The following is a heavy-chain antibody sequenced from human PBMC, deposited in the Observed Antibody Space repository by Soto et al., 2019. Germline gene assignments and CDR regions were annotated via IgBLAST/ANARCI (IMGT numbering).Heavy chain of an antibody. Sequence: ASVKVSCKASGYTFTSYDINLVRQATGQGLEWMGWMNPNSGNTGYAQKFQGRVTMTRNTSISTAYMELSSLRSEDTAVYYCARGLAHELRLTPLDPWGREPWSPSPQ. CDR3: ARGLAHELRLTPLDP. CDR1: GYTFTSYD. J-gene: IGHJ5*02. D-gene: IGHD3-3*01. V-gene: IGHV1-8*01. CDR2: MNPNSGNT.